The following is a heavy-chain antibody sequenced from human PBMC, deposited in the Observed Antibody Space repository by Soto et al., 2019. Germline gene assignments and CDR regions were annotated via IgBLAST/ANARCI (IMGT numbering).Heavy chain of an antibody. Sequence: PGGSLRLSCAASGFTFSSYSMNWVRQAPGKGLEWVSYISSSSSTIYYADSVKGRFTISRDNAKNSLYLQMNSLRAEDTAVYYCARDSQDSSGYSRYFEYWGQGTLVTVSS. D-gene: IGHD3-22*01. CDR3: ARDSQDSSGYSRYFEY. J-gene: IGHJ4*02. V-gene: IGHV3-48*01. CDR1: GFTFSSYS. CDR2: ISSSSSTI.